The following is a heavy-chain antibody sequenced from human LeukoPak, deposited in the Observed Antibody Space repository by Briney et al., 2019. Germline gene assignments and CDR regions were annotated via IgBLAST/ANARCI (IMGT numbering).Heavy chain of an antibody. Sequence: ASVKVSCKASGYTFTSYYMHWVRQAPGQGLEWMGIINPSGGSTSYAQKFQGRVTMTRDTSTSTVYMELSSLRSGDTAVYYCARAPLSSYSSGWYYFDYWGQGTLVTVSS. CDR2: INPSGGST. V-gene: IGHV1-46*01. D-gene: IGHD6-19*01. CDR1: GYTFTSYY. J-gene: IGHJ4*02. CDR3: ARAPLSSYSSGWYYFDY.